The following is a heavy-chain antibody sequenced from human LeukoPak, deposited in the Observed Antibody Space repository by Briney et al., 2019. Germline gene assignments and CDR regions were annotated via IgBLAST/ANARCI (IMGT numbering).Heavy chain of an antibody. CDR2: INPSGGST. V-gene: IGHV1-46*01. Sequence: ASVKVSCKASGYTFTSYYMHWVRQAPGQGLEWMGIINPSGGSTSYAQKFQGRVTMTRDTSTSTVYMELSSLRSEDTAVYHCAREGVTNWFDPWGQGTLVTVSS. J-gene: IGHJ5*02. CDR3: AREGVTNWFDP. D-gene: IGHD3-10*01. CDR1: GYTFTSYY.